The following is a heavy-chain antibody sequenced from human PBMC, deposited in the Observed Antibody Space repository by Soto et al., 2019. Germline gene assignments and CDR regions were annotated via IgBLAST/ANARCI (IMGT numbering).Heavy chain of an antibody. CDR1: GGSISSSSYY. J-gene: IGHJ6*02. CDR3: ASIKWELRRFGGGYYYYGMDV. CDR2: IYYSGST. D-gene: IGHD1-26*01. Sequence: PAETLSLTCTVSGGSISSSSYYWGWIRQPPGKGLEWIGSIYYSGSTYYNPSLKSRVTISVDTSKNQFSLKLSSVTAADTAVYYCASIKWELRRFGGGYYYYGMDVWGQGTTVTVSS. V-gene: IGHV4-39*01.